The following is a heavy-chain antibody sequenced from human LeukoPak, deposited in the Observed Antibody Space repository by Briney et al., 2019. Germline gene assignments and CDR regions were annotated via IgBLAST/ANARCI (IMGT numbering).Heavy chain of an antibody. CDR3: AREGGRGYNYGYRDY. CDR2: ISTSSSYI. J-gene: IGHJ4*02. CDR1: GFTLSSYY. D-gene: IGHD5-18*01. V-gene: IGHV3-21*01. Sequence: GGSLRLSCAASGFTLSSYYMNWVRQAPGKGLKWVSSISTSSSYIYYADSMKGRFIISRDNAKNSLYLQINSLRAEDTAVYYCAREGGRGYNYGYRDYWGQGTLVTVSS.